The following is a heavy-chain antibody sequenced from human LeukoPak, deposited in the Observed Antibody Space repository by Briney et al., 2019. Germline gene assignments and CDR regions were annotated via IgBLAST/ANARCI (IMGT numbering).Heavy chain of an antibody. CDR2: ISSGSSAI. Sequence: GGSLRLSCAASGFTFSSYSMNWVSQAPGKGLEWVSFISSGSSAIYYAASVKGRFTISRDNAKYSLYLQMNSLRDEDTAVYYCARGGIAGPHFDYWGQGTLVTVSS. CDR3: ARGGIAGPHFDY. CDR1: GFTFSSYS. J-gene: IGHJ4*02. D-gene: IGHD6-13*01. V-gene: IGHV3-48*02.